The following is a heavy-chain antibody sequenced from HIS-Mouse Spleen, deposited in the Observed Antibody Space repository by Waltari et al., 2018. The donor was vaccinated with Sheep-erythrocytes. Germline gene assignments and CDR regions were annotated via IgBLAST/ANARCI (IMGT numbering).Heavy chain of an antibody. Sequence: QVQLQQWGAGLLKPSETLSLTCAVYGGSFSGYYWSCIRQPPGKGLEWIGEINHSGSTNNNPSLKSRVTISVDTSKNQFSLKLSSVTAADTAVYYCALSVDLAGAFDIWGQGTMVTVSS. CDR3: ALSVDLAGAFDI. CDR1: GGSFSGYY. D-gene: IGHD6-19*01. CDR2: INHSGST. V-gene: IGHV4-34*01. J-gene: IGHJ3*02.